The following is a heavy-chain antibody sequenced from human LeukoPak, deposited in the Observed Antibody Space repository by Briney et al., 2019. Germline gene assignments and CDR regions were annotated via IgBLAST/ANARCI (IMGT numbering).Heavy chain of an antibody. Sequence: WASVKVSCKASGYTFTSYDINWVRQAPGQGLEWMGWMNPNSGNTGYAQKFQGRVTMTRNTSISTAYMELSSLRSEDTAVYYCARESPGRHGSFDYWGQGTLVTVSS. D-gene: IGHD6-25*01. CDR3: ARESPGRHGSFDY. CDR1: GYTFTSYD. CDR2: MNPNSGNT. J-gene: IGHJ4*01. V-gene: IGHV1-8*01.